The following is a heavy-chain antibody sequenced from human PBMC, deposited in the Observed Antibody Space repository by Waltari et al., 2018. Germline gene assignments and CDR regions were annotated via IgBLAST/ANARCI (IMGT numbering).Heavy chain of an antibody. Sequence: EVQLVESGGGLVQPGGSLRLSGPASGFTVSRTYMAWVRQAPGKGLEWVSVIYSGGSTYYADSVKGRFTISRHNSKNTLYLQMNSLRAEDTAVYYCARDFKAGMNDAFDIWGQGTMVTVSS. CDR2: IYSGGST. V-gene: IGHV3-53*04. CDR3: ARDFKAGMNDAFDI. D-gene: IGHD6-13*01. J-gene: IGHJ3*02. CDR1: GFTVSRTY.